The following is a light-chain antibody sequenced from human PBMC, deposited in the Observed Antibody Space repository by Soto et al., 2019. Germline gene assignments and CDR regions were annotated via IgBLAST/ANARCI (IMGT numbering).Light chain of an antibody. Sequence: EIVLTQSPGTLSLSPGERASLSCRASQSVSSTYLAWYQQKPGQAPRLLKYATSTRATGIPDRFSGSGSGTDFTLTISRLEPEDFAVYYCQQYGSSLWTFGQGTKVEIK. CDR1: QSVSSTY. V-gene: IGKV3-20*01. CDR3: QQYGSSLWT. J-gene: IGKJ1*01. CDR2: ATS.